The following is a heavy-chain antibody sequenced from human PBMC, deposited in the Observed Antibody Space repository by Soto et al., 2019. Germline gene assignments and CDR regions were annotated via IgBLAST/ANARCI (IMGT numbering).Heavy chain of an antibody. CDR1: GYTLTELS. Sequence: ASVKGSCKVSGYTLTELSMHWVRQAPGKRLEWMGGFDPEDGETIYAQKFQGRVTMTEDTSTDTAYMELSSLRSEDTAVYYCATGGYGSGSYYYYGMDVWGQGTTVTVSS. J-gene: IGHJ6*02. V-gene: IGHV1-24*01. CDR3: ATGGYGSGSYYYYGMDV. D-gene: IGHD3-10*01. CDR2: FDPEDGET.